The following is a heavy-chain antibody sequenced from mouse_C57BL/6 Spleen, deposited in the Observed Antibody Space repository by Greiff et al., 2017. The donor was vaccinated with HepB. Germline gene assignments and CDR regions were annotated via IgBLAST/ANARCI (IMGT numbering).Heavy chain of an antibody. V-gene: IGHV1-42*01. CDR2: INPSTGGT. CDR1: GYSFTGYY. CDR3: ASGGYDDYYAMDY. D-gene: IGHD2-2*01. Sequence: EVQLQQSGPELVKPGASVKISCKASGYSFTGYYMNWVKQSPEKSLEWIGEINPSTGGTTYNQKFKAKATLTVDKSSSTAYMQHKSLTSEDSAVYYCASGGYDDYYAMDYWGQGTSVTVSS. J-gene: IGHJ4*01.